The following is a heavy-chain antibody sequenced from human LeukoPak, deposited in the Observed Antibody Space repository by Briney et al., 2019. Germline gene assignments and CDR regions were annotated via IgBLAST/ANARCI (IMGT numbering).Heavy chain of an antibody. V-gene: IGHV3-74*01. CDR2: INTDGSST. CDR1: GFTFSSYW. CDR3: ARVKVVTSKYTTSLFDY. D-gene: IGHD3-16*02. J-gene: IGHJ4*02. Sequence: GESLKISCAASGFTFSSYWMHWVRQAPGKGLVWVSRINTDGSSTSYADSVKGRFTISRDNAKNTLYLQMNSLRAEDTAVYYCARVKVVTSKYTTSLFDYWGQGTLVTVSS.